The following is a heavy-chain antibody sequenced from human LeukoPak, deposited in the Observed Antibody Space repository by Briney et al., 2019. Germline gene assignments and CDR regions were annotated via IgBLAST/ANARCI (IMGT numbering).Heavy chain of an antibody. Sequence: GGSLRLSCEASGFIFSNYAIHWVRQAPGKGLEWVAVISYDGSNKYYADSVKGRFTISRDNSKNTLYLQMNSLRAEDTAVYYCARGGRYSYGHNWFDPWGQGTLVTVSS. V-gene: IGHV3-30-3*01. D-gene: IGHD5-18*01. J-gene: IGHJ5*02. CDR1: GFIFSNYA. CDR3: ARGGRYSYGHNWFDP. CDR2: ISYDGSNK.